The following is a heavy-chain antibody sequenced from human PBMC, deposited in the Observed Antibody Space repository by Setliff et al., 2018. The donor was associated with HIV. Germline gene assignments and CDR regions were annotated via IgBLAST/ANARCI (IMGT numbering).Heavy chain of an antibody. J-gene: IGHJ4*02. Sequence: NPSETLSLTCTVSGGSVSSGSYYWSWIRQPPGKGLEWIGYIYYSGCTKHNPSLKSRVTISLDTSKNQFSLKLTSVTAADTAVYYCARYSPRGYTLTGPYWGQGTLVTVSS. D-gene: IGHD6-25*01. V-gene: IGHV4-61*01. CDR1: GGSVSSGSYY. CDR3: ARYSPRGYTLTGPY. CDR2: IYYSGCT.